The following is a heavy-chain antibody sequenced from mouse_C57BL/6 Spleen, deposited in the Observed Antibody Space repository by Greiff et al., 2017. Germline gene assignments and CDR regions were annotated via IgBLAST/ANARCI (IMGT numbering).Heavy chain of an antibody. V-gene: IGHV1-53*01. Sequence: QVQLQQPGPELVKPGASVKLSCKASGYPFTSYWMHWVKQRPGQGLEWIGNLNPSNGGTTYNEKFKSKATLTVDKSSSTAYMQLSSLTSEDSAVYCCAREGYRNCFDYGGQGTTRTVSA. CDR3: AREGYRNCFDY. J-gene: IGHJ2*01. CDR1: GYPFTSYW. D-gene: IGHD2-14*01. CDR2: LNPSNGGT.